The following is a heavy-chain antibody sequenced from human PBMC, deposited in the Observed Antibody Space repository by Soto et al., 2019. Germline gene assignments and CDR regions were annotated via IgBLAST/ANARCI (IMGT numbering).Heavy chain of an antibody. D-gene: IGHD3-3*01. CDR2: ISSSSSYI. Sequence: EGSPRLSCAASGFTFSSYSMNWVRQAPGKGLEWVSSISSSSSYIYYADSVKGRFTISRDNAKNSLYLQMNSLRAEDTAVYYCARDEYDFWSGYPTPTYYYYGMDVWGQGTTVTVSS. CDR3: ARDEYDFWSGYPTPTYYYYGMDV. V-gene: IGHV3-21*01. CDR1: GFTFSSYS. J-gene: IGHJ6*02.